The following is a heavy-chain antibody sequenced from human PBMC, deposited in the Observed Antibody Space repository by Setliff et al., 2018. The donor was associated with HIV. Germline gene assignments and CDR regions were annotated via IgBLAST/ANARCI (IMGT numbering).Heavy chain of an antibody. CDR3: ASSLEWLTSYYYYYMDV. CDR2: INPNSGGT. Sequence: GASVKVSCKASGYTFTSYDINWVRQATGQGLEWMGRINPNSGGTNYVQKFQGRVTMTRDTSTSTVYMELSSLRSEDTAVYYCASSLEWLTSYYYYYMDVWGKGTTVTVSS. D-gene: IGHD3-3*01. CDR1: GYTFTSYD. J-gene: IGHJ6*03. V-gene: IGHV1-8*02.